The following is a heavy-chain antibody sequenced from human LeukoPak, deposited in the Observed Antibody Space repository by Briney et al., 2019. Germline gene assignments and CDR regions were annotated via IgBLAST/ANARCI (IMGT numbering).Heavy chain of an antibody. D-gene: IGHD4-23*01. CDR1: GFTFSSYL. V-gene: IGHV3-7*01. CDR2: IKQDGSEK. CDR3: ASLGSRGGPTVVTPLYYYYYGMDV. J-gene: IGHJ6*02. Sequence: GGSLRLSCAASGFTFSSYLMSWVRQAPGKGLEWVANIKQDGSEKYYVDSVKGRFTISRDNAKNSLYLQMNSLRAEDTAVYYCASLGSRGGPTVVTPLYYYYYGMDVWGQGTTVTVSS.